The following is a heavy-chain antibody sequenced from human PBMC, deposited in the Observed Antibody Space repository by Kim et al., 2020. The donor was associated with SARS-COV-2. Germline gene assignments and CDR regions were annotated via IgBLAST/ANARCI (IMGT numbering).Heavy chain of an antibody. V-gene: IGHV4-4*02. CDR3: ASWDLWFGEYRDY. CDR1: GGSISSSNW. J-gene: IGHJ4*02. Sequence: SETLSLTCAVSGGSISSSNWWSWVRQPPGKGLGWIGDIYHSGSTNYNPSLKSRVTISVDKSKNQFSLKLSSVTAADTAVYYCASWDLWFGEYRDYWGQGTLVTVSS. CDR2: IYHSGST. D-gene: IGHD3-10*01.